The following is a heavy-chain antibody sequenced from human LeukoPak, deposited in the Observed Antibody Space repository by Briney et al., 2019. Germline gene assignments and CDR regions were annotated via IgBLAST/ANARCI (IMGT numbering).Heavy chain of an antibody. V-gene: IGHV3-30*04. J-gene: IGHJ4*02. CDR2: IPYDGSNK. Sequence: PGGSLRLSCAASGFTFSTYAMHWVRQAPGKGLEGVAVIPYDGSNKYYADSVKGRFTISRENSKNRLYLQMNSLTAEDTAVYYCARAEGYGGELDSWGQGTLVTVSS. CDR1: GFTFSTYA. CDR3: ARAEGYGGELDS. D-gene: IGHD4-23*01.